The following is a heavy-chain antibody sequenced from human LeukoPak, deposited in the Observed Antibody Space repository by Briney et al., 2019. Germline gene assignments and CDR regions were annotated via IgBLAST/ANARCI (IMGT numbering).Heavy chain of an antibody. V-gene: IGHV3-9*01. D-gene: IGHD3-22*01. CDR3: ARDYYDSPLDY. J-gene: IGHJ4*02. CDR1: GFTFDDYA. Sequence: PGRSLRLSCAASGFTFDDYAMHWVRHAPGKGLEWVSGISWNSGSIGYADSVKGRFTISRDNAKNSLYLQMNSLRAEDTAVYYCARDYYDSPLDYWGQGTLVTVSS. CDR2: ISWNSGSI.